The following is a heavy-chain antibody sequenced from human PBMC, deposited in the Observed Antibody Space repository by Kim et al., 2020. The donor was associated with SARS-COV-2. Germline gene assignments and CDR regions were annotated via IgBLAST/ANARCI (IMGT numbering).Heavy chain of an antibody. CDR1: GLSFSDSY. J-gene: IGHJ4*02. CDR3: ARSGNGYNAFGI. Sequence: VGSLRLSCAASGLSFSDSYMNWVLQAPGKGLEWLSFISTRGESIFYADSVEGRFTISLDNAKNSLYLQMNYLRDEDTAVYYCARSGNGYNAFGIWGQGVLVTVSS. CDR2: ISTRGESI. D-gene: IGHD5-12*01. V-gene: IGHV3-11*01.